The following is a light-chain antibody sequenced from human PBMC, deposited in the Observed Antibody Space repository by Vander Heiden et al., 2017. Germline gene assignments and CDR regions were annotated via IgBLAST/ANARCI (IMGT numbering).Light chain of an antibody. V-gene: IGLV2-14*03. J-gene: IGLJ1*01. CDR3: SSYTSSGTDV. CDR2: DVS. CDR1: SSDVGDYNY. Sequence: QSALTQPASVSGSPGQSITISCTGTSSDVGDYNYVSWYKQHPGKAPALMIYDVSNRPSGVSNRFSGSKSGNTASLTISGLQAEDEADYYCSSYTSSGTDVFGTGTKVTVL.